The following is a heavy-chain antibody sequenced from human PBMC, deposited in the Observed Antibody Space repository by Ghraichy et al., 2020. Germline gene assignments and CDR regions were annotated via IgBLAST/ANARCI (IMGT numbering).Heavy chain of an antibody. D-gene: IGHD3-22*01. J-gene: IGHJ3*02. CDR2: IYHSGST. Sequence: SETLSLTCTVSGYSISSGYYWGWIRQPPGKGLEWIGSIYHSGSTYYNPSLKSRVTISVDTSKNQFSLKLSSVTAADTAVYYCATSGYYDSSGYPDAFDIWGQGTMVTVSS. V-gene: IGHV4-38-2*02. CDR3: ATSGYYDSSGYPDAFDI. CDR1: GYSISSGYY.